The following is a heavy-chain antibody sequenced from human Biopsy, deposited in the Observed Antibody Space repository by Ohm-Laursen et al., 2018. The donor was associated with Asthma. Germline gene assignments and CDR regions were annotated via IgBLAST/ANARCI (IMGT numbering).Heavy chain of an antibody. D-gene: IGHD3-3*01. CDR2: ISYDGSNK. J-gene: IGHJ4*02. Sequence: SLRLSCSASGFTFSSYGMHWVRQAPGKGLERAAVISYDGSNKYYADSVKGRFTISRDNSKNTLYLQMNSLRAEDTAVYYCASQSSGPDFWSGYYYFDYWGQGTLVTVSS. V-gene: IGHV3-30*03. CDR3: ASQSSGPDFWSGYYYFDY. CDR1: GFTFSSYG.